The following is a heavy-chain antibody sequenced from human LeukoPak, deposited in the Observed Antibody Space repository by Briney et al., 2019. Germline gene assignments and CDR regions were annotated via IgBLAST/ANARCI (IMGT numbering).Heavy chain of an antibody. J-gene: IGHJ3*02. CDR3: AKTETYYDILTGYYKGAFDI. D-gene: IGHD3-9*01. CDR1: GFTFSNYG. V-gene: IGHV3-30*18. CDR2: ISYDGSMK. Sequence: GGSLRLSCAASGFTFSNYGMHWVRQAPGKGLEWVAVISYDGSMKYYADSVKGRFTISRDNSKNTLYLQMNSLRAEDTAVYYCAKTETYYDILTGYYKGAFDIWGQGTMVTVSS.